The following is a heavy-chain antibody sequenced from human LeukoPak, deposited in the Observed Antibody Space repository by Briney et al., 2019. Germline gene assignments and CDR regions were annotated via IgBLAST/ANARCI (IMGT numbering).Heavy chain of an antibody. V-gene: IGHV3-43*02. CDR1: GFTFDDYA. CDR3: ARIPIQLWTPFDY. J-gene: IGHJ4*02. CDR2: ISGDGGST. D-gene: IGHD5-18*01. Sequence: PGGSLRLSCAASGFTFDDYAMHWVRQAPGKGLEWVSLISGDGGSTYYADSVKGRFTISRDNRKNSLYLQMNSLRTEDTALYYCARIPIQLWTPFDYWGQGTLVTVSS.